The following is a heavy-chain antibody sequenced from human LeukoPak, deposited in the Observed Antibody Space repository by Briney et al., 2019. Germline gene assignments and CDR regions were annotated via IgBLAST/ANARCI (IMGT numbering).Heavy chain of an antibody. V-gene: IGHV4-34*01. J-gene: IGHJ3*02. D-gene: IGHD3-10*01. CDR1: GGSFSGYY. CDR2: INHSGST. CDR3: ARGAIVIIEYDDAFDI. Sequence: SETLSLTCGVYGGSFSGYYWSWIRQPPGKGLEWIGEINHSGSTKYNPSLKSRVSISIDTSKNQFYLKLNSVTAADTAVYYCARGAIVIIEYDDAFDIWGQGTMVTVSS.